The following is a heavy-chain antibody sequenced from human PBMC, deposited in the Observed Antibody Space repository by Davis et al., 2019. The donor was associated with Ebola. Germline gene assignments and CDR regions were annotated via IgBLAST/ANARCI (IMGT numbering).Heavy chain of an antibody. CDR2: ISSSSSYI. Sequence: GESLKISCAASGFTFSSYSMNWVRQAPGKGLEWVSSISSSSSYIYYADSVKGRFTISRDNAKNSLYLQMNSLRAEDTAVYYCARGDLVVTHGGMDVWGQGTTVTVSS. CDR3: ARGDLVVTHGGMDV. CDR1: GFTFSSYS. V-gene: IGHV3-21*01. J-gene: IGHJ6*02. D-gene: IGHD2-21*02.